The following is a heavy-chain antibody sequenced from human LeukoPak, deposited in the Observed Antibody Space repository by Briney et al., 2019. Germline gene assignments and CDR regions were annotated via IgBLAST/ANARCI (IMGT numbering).Heavy chain of an antibody. CDR1: GFTISNNY. CDR3: ARSRGDSEMATSDY. D-gene: IGHD5-24*01. V-gene: IGHV3-21*01. J-gene: IGHJ4*02. Sequence: GGSLRLSCATSGFTISNNYMSWVRQAPGKGLEWVSSISSSSSYIYYADSVKGRFTISRDNAKNSLYLQMNSLRAEDTAVYYCARSRGDSEMATSDYWGQGTLVTVSS. CDR2: ISSSSSYI.